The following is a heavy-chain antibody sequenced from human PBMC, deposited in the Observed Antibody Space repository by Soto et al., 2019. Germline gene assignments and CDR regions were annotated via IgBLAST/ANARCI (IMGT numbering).Heavy chain of an antibody. D-gene: IGHD3-3*01. V-gene: IGHV4-59*01. J-gene: IGHJ6*02. CDR3: AGERRLSKYYYYAMAV. CDR2: IYYSGST. Sequence: RHPPGKGLEWIGYIYYSGSTNYNPSLKSRVTISVDTSKNQFSLKLSSVTAADTAVYYCAGERRLSKYYYYAMAVLCQGTTVT.